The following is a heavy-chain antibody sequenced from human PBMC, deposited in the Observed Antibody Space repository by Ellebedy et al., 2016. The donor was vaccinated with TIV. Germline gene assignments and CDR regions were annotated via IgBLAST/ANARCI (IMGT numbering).Heavy chain of an antibody. Sequence: PGGSLRLSCAASGLIFSNHAMSRVRQAPGKGLEWVSGISGSGDTANYADSVKGRFTVSRDNSQNTLYMQMNSLRAEDTAVYYCAKGTSGKGSSCFDYWGQGTLVTVSS. V-gene: IGHV3-23*01. D-gene: IGHD3-10*01. CDR1: GLIFSNHA. CDR3: AKGTSGKGSSCFDY. J-gene: IGHJ4*02. CDR2: ISGSGDTA.